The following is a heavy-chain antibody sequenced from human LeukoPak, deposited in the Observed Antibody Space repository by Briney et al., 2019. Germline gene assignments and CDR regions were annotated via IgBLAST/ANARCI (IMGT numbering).Heavy chain of an antibody. CDR2: INPNSGGT. V-gene: IGHV1-2*02. CDR3: ARDPNMYCSSTSCYVWGAFDI. Sequence: ASVKVSCKASGYTFTGYYMHWVRQAPGQGLEWMGWINPNSGGTNYARKFQGRVTMTRDTSISTAYMELSRLRSDDTAVYYCARDPNMYCSSTSCYVWGAFDIWGQGTMVTVSS. D-gene: IGHD2-2*01. J-gene: IGHJ3*02. CDR1: GYTFTGYY.